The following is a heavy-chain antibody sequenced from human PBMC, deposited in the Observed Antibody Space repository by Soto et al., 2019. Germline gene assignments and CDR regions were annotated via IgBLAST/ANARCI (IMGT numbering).Heavy chain of an antibody. D-gene: IGHD6-19*01. CDR3: ASAAVTGTAGLDF. CDR2: INPNSGGT. Sequence: ASVKVSCKASGYTFSGFYMHWVRQAPGQGLEWMGWINPNSGGTKSAEKFQGRVTMTRDTSISTAYMELSRLTSDDTAVYYCASAAVTGTAGLDFWGKGTQVTVSS. V-gene: IGHV1-2*02. CDR1: GYTFSGFY. J-gene: IGHJ4*02.